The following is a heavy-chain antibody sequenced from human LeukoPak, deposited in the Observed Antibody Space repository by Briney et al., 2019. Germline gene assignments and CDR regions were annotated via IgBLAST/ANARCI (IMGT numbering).Heavy chain of an antibody. V-gene: IGHV3-30*18. D-gene: IGHD3-22*01. CDR2: ISYDGSNK. J-gene: IGHJ3*02. CDR1: GFTFSSYG. CDR3: AKDFYDSSGYYDAFDI. Sequence: GSLRLSCAASGFTFSSYGMHWVRQAPGKGLEWVAVISYDGSNKYYADSVKGRFTISRDNSKNTLYLQMNSLRAEDTAVYYCAKDFYDSSGYYDAFDIWGQGTMVTVSS.